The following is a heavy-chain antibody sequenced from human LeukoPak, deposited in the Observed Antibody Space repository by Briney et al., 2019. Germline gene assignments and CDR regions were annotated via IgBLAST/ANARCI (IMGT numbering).Heavy chain of an antibody. Sequence: SETLSLTCAVYGGSFSGYYWSWIRQPPGKGLEWIGEVNHSGSTNYNPSLKSRVTISVDTSKNQFSLKLSSVTAADTAVYYCASFSPTVDNAFDIWGQGTMVTVPS. V-gene: IGHV4-34*01. CDR2: VNHSGST. CDR3: ASFSPTVDNAFDI. J-gene: IGHJ3*02. D-gene: IGHD4-17*01. CDR1: GGSFSGYY.